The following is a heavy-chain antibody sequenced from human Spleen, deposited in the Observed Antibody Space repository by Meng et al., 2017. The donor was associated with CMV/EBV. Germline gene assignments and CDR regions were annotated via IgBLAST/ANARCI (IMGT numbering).Heavy chain of an antibody. CDR2: INWNGGST. Sequence: GGSLRLSCAASGFTFEDYGMSWVRQAPGKGLEWVSGINWNGGSTGYADSVKGRFTISRDNAKNFLYLQMNSLRAEDTAVYYCARAYWNYDWLYYYYGMDVWGQGTTVTVSS. D-gene: IGHD1-7*01. CDR1: GFTFEDYG. V-gene: IGHV3-20*04. J-gene: IGHJ6*02. CDR3: ARAYWNYDWLYYYYGMDV.